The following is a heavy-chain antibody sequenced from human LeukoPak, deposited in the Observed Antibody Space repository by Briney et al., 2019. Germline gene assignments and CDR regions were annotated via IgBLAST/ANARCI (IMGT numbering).Heavy chain of an antibody. Sequence: KPSETLSLTCTVSGGSISSSSYYWGWIRQPPGKGLEWIGSIYYSGSTYYNPSLKSRVTISVDTSKNQFSLKLSSVTAADTAVYYCARVISHCSSISCYRGDAFDIWGQGTMVTVSS. CDR3: ARVISHCSSISCYRGDAFDI. J-gene: IGHJ3*02. CDR1: GGSISSSSYY. CDR2: IYYSGST. D-gene: IGHD2-2*01. V-gene: IGHV4-39*07.